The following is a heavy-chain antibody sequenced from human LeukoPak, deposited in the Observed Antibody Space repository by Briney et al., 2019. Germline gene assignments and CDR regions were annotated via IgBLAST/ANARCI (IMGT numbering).Heavy chain of an antibody. Sequence: PSETLSLTCAVYGGSFSGYYWSWIRQPPGKGLEWIGEINHSGSTNYNPSLKSRVTISVDTSKNQFSLKLSSVTAADTAVYYCARGQVGDDSSGYYVETSVRDRYYGMDVWGQGTTVTVSS. D-gene: IGHD3-22*01. CDR3: ARGQVGDDSSGYYVETSVRDRYYGMDV. J-gene: IGHJ6*02. CDR1: GGSFSGYY. V-gene: IGHV4-34*01. CDR2: INHSGST.